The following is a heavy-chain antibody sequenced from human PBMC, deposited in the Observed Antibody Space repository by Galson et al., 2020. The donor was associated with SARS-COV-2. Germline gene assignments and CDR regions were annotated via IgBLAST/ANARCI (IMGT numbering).Heavy chain of an antibody. CDR2: IDWDDDK. CDR1: GFSLSTSGMC. J-gene: IGHJ4*02. Sequence: SGPTLVKPTQTLTLTCTFSGFSLSTSGMCVSWIRQPPGKALEWLALIDWDDDKYYSTSLKTRLTISKDTSKNQVVLTMTNMDPVDTATYYWARIQYYDSSGYYGSGFDYWGQGTLVTVSS. CDR3: ARIQYYDSSGYYGSGFDY. V-gene: IGHV2-70*01. D-gene: IGHD3-22*01.